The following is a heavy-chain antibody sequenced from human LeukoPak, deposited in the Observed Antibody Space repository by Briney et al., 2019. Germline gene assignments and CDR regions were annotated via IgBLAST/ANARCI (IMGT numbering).Heavy chain of an antibody. Sequence: GGSLRLSCAASGFTFTSYSMNWVRQAPGKGLERVSSISLSSTYIFYADSVRGRFTISRDNAKNSLYLQMNSLRAEDTAVYYCVRDNPRCCGVIPSNIDDYWGQGTLVTVSS. CDR1: GFTFTSYS. V-gene: IGHV3-21*01. D-gene: IGHD2/OR15-2a*01. CDR2: ISLSSTYI. J-gene: IGHJ4*02. CDR3: VRDNPRCCGVIPSNIDDY.